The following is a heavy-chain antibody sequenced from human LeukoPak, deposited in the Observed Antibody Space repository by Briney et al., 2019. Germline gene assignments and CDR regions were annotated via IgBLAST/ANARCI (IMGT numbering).Heavy chain of an antibody. V-gene: IGHV4-4*09. CDR2: IHSSGGS. D-gene: IGHD1-26*01. J-gene: IGHJ4*02. CDR1: GASISNYY. CDR3: ARLGSYHDF. Sequence: SETLSLTCTVSGASISNYYWSWIRQTPEKGLEWMGHIHSSGGSSYYPSLKSRLTLSIDTSRNQLSLKLPSVTAADTAVHLCARLGSYHDFWGQGALVTVSS.